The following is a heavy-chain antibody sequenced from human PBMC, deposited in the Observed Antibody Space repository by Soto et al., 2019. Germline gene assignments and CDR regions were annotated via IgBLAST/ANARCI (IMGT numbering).Heavy chain of an antibody. CDR2: IYYSGST. J-gene: IGHJ4*02. D-gene: IGHD2-21*01. Sequence: QVQLQESGPGLVKPSEILSLTCTVSGGSISSYYWSWIRQPPGKGLEWIGYIYYSGSTNYNPSLKSRVTISVDTSKNQFSLKLSSVTAADTAVYYCARVWGYYFDYWGQGTLVTVSS. CDR1: GGSISSYY. CDR3: ARVWGYYFDY. V-gene: IGHV4-59*01.